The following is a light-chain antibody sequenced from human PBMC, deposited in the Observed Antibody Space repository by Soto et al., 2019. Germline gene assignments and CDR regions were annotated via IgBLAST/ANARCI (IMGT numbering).Light chain of an antibody. Sequence: QSVLTQPPSVSGAPGQRVTISGTGATSTIGAGYDVHWYQQLPGTAPKLLIYDNSNRPSGVPDRFSGSKSGTSASLAITGLQAEDEADYYCQSYDSSLRRVFGGGTKLTVL. J-gene: IGLJ2*01. CDR2: DNS. CDR3: QSYDSSLRRV. CDR1: TSTIGAGYD. V-gene: IGLV1-40*01.